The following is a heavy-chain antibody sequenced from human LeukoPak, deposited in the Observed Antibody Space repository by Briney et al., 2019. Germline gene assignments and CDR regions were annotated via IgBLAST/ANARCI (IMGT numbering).Heavy chain of an antibody. Sequence: WETLSLPCTVSGDSIRGFYGRWIPQPQGQGLEGIGYNHYRWSTNYNPSITGRVTISLGMFNNQFPLQVDYPHVAGTALYYCAREGQWLPDWFDPWGQGTLVTVSS. CDR2: NHYRWST. V-gene: IGHV4-59*01. J-gene: IGHJ5*02. CDR1: GDSIRGFY. CDR3: AREGQWLPDWFDP. D-gene: IGHD6-19*01.